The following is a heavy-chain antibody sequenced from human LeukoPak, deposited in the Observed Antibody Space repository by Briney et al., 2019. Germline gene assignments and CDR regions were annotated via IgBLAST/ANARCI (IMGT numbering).Heavy chain of an antibody. D-gene: IGHD1-26*01. CDR1: GFTFSSYS. CDR3: ARGGGETYYHLLGY. J-gene: IGHJ4*02. CDR2: ISGSSSYI. V-gene: IGHV3-21*01. Sequence: GGSLRLSCAASGFTFSSYSMNWVRQAPGKGLEWVSSISGSSSYIYYADSMKGRLTICRDNAKNSLYLQMDSLRAEDTAVYCCARGGGETYYHLLGYWGQGTLVTVSS.